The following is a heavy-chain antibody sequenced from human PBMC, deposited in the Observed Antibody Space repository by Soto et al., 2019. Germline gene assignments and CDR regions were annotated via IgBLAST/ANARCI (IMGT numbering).Heavy chain of an antibody. D-gene: IGHD2-15*01. CDR1: GFVVTDYY. J-gene: IGHJ3*01. Sequence: PGEYLKISCEASGFVVTDYYLRWVRQAPGKGLEWVVVFVIGGDRHYGLSVKGRFTISRNSSKNTLYLQRNSLLSEDTGVYYCAREPLCSGPVPLDAFDLWGQGTMVTVSS. V-gene: IGHV3-53*01. CDR3: AREPLCSGPVPLDAFDL. CDR2: FVIGGDR.